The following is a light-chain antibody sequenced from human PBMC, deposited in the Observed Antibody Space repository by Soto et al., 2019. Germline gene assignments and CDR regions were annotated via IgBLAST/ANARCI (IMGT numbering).Light chain of an antibody. J-gene: IGLJ2*01. V-gene: IGLV2-14*01. CDR3: RSYTTTSTHVL. CDR2: EDI. Sequence: QSVLTQPASVSGSPGQAITISCTGTSSDVGGYNYVSWYQQHPGKAPKLMIYEDINRPSGVSDRFSGSKSGNTASLTISGLQAEDEAAYYCRSYTTTSTHVLFGGGTKLTVL. CDR1: SSDVGGYNY.